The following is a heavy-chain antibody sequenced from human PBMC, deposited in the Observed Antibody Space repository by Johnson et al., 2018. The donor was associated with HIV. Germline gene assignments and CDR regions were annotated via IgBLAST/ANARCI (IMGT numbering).Heavy chain of an antibody. CDR1: GFTFDDYG. CDR2: INWNGGST. Sequence: VQLVESGGGVVRPGGSLRLSCAASGFTFDDYGMSWVRLAPGTGLEWVSGINWNGGSTSYAGSVKGPFPISRDNAKNSLYLQMNSLRAEDTAVYYCARGRALYSTSAFDIWGQGTMVTVSS. D-gene: IGHD6-6*01. J-gene: IGHJ3*02. CDR3: ARGRALYSTSAFDI. V-gene: IGHV3-20*04.